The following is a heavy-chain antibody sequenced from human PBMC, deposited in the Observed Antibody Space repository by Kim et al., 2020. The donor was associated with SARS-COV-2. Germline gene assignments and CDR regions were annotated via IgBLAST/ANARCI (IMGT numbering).Heavy chain of an antibody. CDR2: ISYDGSNK. Sequence: GGSLRLSCAASGFTFSSYGMHWVRQAPGKGVEWVAVISYDGSNKYYADSVKGRFTISRDNSKNTLYLQMNSLRAEDTAVYYCAKESGSGSYYAWTYYYYGMDVWGQGTTVTVSS. D-gene: IGHD3-10*01. J-gene: IGHJ6*02. V-gene: IGHV3-30*18. CDR3: AKESGSGSYYAWTYYYYGMDV. CDR1: GFTFSSYG.